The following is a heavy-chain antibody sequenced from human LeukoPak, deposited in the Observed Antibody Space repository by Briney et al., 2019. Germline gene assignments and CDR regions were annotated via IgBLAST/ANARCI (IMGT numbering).Heavy chain of an antibody. V-gene: IGHV1-2*02. D-gene: IGHD3-3*01. CDR2: IDPNSGGT. CDR1: GYTFTGYY. J-gene: IGHJ5*02. CDR3: ARGGHDFSGYSTWFDP. Sequence: ASVKVSCKASGYTFTGYYMHRVRQAPGQGLEWMGWIDPNSGGTNYALKFQGRVTMTRDTSISTAYMELSGLRSEDTAVYYCARGGHDFSGYSTWFDPWGQGTLVTVSS.